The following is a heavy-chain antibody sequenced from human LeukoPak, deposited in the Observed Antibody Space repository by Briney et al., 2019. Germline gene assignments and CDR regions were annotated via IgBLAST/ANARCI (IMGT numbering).Heavy chain of an antibody. CDR2: ITQDGSDK. CDR3: ARKWSSSWSSFDY. J-gene: IGHJ4*02. CDR1: GFTFSSYW. D-gene: IGHD6-13*01. V-gene: IGHV3-7*05. Sequence: GGSLRLSCAASGFTFSSYWMSWVRQAPGKGLVWVAKITQDGSDKYYVGSVKGRFTVSRDNAQNSLYLQMNSLRAEDTAIYYCARKWSSSWSSFDYWGQGTLVTVSS.